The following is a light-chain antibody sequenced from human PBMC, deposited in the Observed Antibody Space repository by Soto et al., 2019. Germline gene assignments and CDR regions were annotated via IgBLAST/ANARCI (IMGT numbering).Light chain of an antibody. V-gene: IGLV1-51*01. CDR3: GSWDSSLSAYV. CDR2: DDN. CDR1: SSNIGGNS. J-gene: IGLJ1*01. Sequence: QAVVTQPPSVSAAPGQKVTISCSGSSSNIGGNSVSWYQQLPGTAPKLLIYDDNKRPSGIPDRLSGSKSGTSATLGITGFQTGEEADYYCGSWDSSLSAYVFGTGTQLTVL.